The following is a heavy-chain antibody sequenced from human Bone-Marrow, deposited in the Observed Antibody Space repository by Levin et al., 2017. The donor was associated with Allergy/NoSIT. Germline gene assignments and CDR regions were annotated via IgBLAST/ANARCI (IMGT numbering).Heavy chain of an antibody. J-gene: IGHJ3*02. Sequence: ASVKVSCKASGYTFTSYGISWVRQAPGQGLEWMGWISAYNGNTNYAQKLQGRVTMTTDTSTSTAYMELRSLRSDDTAVYYCARRPFMITVGGVHRGYAFDSWGQGTMVTVSS. CDR2: ISAYNGNT. V-gene: IGHV1-18*01. CDR3: ARRPFMITVGGVHRGYAFDS. D-gene: IGHD3-16*01. CDR1: GYTFTSYG.